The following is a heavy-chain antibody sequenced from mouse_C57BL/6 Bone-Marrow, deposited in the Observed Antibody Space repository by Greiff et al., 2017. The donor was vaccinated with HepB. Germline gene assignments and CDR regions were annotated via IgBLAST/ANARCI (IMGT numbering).Heavy chain of an antibody. V-gene: IGHV5-17*01. CDR1: GFTFSDYG. CDR3: ARTLYYSSWFAY. Sequence: EVHLVESGGGLVKPGGSLKLSCAASGFTFSDYGMHWVRQAPEKGLEWVAYISSGSSTIYYADTVKGRFTISRDNAKNTLFLQMTSLRSEDTAMYYCARTLYYSSWFAYWGQGTLVTVSA. CDR2: ISSGSSTI. D-gene: IGHD2-12*01. J-gene: IGHJ3*01.